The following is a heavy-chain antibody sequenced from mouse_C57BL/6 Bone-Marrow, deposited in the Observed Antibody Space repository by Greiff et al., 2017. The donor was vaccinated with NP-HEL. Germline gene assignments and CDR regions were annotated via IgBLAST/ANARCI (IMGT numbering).Heavy chain of an antibody. Sequence: VQLQQSGAELVKPGASVKISCKASGYAFSSYWMNWVKQRPGKGLEWIGQIYPGDGDTNYNGKFKGKATLTADKSSSTAYMQLSSLTSEDSAVYFCARKGTHYYGSSYNFDYWGQGTTLTVSS. CDR1: GYAFSSYW. CDR2: IYPGDGDT. J-gene: IGHJ2*01. D-gene: IGHD1-1*01. V-gene: IGHV1-80*01. CDR3: ARKGTHYYGSSYNFDY.